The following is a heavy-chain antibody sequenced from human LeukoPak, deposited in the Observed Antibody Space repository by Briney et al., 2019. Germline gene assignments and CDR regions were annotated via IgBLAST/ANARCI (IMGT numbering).Heavy chain of an antibody. CDR3: ARGAIWFGESAYYYYYYMDV. J-gene: IGHJ6*03. CDR2: MNPNSGNT. V-gene: IGHV1-8*01. CDR1: GYTFTSYD. D-gene: IGHD3-10*01. Sequence: GASVKVSCKASGYTFTSYDINWVRQATGQGLEWMGWMNPNSGNTGYAQKFHGRVTMTRNTSISTAYMELSSLRSEDTAVYYCARGAIWFGESAYYYYYYMDVWGKGTTVTVSS.